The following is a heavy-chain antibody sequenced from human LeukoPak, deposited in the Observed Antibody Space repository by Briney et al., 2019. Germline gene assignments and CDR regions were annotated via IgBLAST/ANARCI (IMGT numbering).Heavy chain of an antibody. D-gene: IGHD3-10*01. V-gene: IGHV3-21*01. Sequence: GGSLRLSCAASGFTFSTFGMNWVRQAPGKGLECVSSITSTSSYIYYADSVKGRFTISRDDAKNSLYLQMNSLRAEDTAVYYCASAVSTYGLDSWGQGTLVTVSS. CDR2: ITSTSSYI. CDR1: GFTFSTFG. J-gene: IGHJ4*02. CDR3: ASAVSTYGLDS.